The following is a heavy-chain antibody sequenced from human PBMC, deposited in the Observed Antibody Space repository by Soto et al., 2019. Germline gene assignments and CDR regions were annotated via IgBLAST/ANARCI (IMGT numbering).Heavy chain of an antibody. Sequence: QVQLVQSGAEVKKPGSSVKVSCKASGGTFSSYTISWVRQAPGQGLEWMGRIIPILGIANYAQKFQGRVTXTXGKSTSTAYMELSSLRSEDTAVYYCAAAIKSDAFDIWGQGTMVTVSS. CDR1: GGTFSSYT. CDR3: AAAIKSDAFDI. J-gene: IGHJ3*02. V-gene: IGHV1-69*02. CDR2: IIPILGIA.